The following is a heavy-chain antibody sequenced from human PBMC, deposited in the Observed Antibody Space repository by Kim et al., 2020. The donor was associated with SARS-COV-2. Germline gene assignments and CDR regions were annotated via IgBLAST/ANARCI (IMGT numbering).Heavy chain of an antibody. D-gene: IGHD4-17*01. CDR3: AKGLEYGGNRAFDY. V-gene: IGHV3-23*01. Sequence: VKGRFPISRDNPKHTLYLQMNSLRAEDTAVYYCAKGLEYGGNRAFDYWGQGTLVTVSS. J-gene: IGHJ4*02.